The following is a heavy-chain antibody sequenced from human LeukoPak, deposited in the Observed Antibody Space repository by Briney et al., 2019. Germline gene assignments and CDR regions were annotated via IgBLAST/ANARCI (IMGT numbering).Heavy chain of an antibody. CDR3: ARQDSSNWPLDF. V-gene: IGHV5-51*01. Sequence: GESLKISCKGSGYTFTNYWIGWVRQMPGKGLEYMGIIYPDDSDTRYSPSFQGQVTISADRSISTAYLQWSSLKASDIAMYYCARQDSSNWPLDFWGQGTLVTVSS. J-gene: IGHJ4*02. CDR1: GYTFTNYW. D-gene: IGHD6-13*01. CDR2: IYPDDSDT.